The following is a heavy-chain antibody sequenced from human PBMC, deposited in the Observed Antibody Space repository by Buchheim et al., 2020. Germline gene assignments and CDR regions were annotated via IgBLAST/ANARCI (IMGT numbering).Heavy chain of an antibody. CDR3: ARPGGNSGTANTFDY. CDR2: INAGNDNT. J-gene: IGHJ4*02. V-gene: IGHV1-3*01. Sequence: QVQLVQSGAEVKKPGASVKVSCKASGYTFTSYVMHWVRQAPGQRLEWMGWINAGNDNTKYSQKFQGRVTITRDTSASTAYMELSSLRSEDTAVYYCARPGGNSGTANTFDYLGQGTL. CDR1: GYTFTSYV. D-gene: IGHD4-23*01.